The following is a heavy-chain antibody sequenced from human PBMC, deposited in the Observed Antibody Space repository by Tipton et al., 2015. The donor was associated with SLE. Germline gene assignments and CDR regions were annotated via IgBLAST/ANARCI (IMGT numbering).Heavy chain of an antibody. J-gene: IGHJ4*02. CDR1: GFTFSSYW. V-gene: IGHV3-7*01. CDR3: ARSGSSSLGH. Sequence: SLRLSCAASGFTFSSYWINWVRQAPGKGLEWVANIKQDGSEKYYVNSVKGRFTISRDNAKNSLYLQMNTLRAEDTAVYYCARSGSSSLGHWGQGTLVTVSS. D-gene: IGHD6-6*01. CDR2: IKQDGSEK.